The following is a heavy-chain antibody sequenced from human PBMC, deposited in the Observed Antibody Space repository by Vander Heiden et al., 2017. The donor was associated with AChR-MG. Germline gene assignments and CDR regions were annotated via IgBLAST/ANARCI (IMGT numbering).Heavy chain of an antibody. Sequence: EVQLVASGGGLVQPGGSLKLSCAASGFTFSGSAMHWVRQASGKGLEWVGRIRSKANSYATAYAASVKGRFTISRDDSKNTAYLQMNSLKTEDTAVYYCTRRGGEFDYWGQGTLVTVSS. D-gene: IGHD2-21*01. CDR1: GFTFSGSA. CDR3: TRRGGEFDY. CDR2: IRSKANSYAT. J-gene: IGHJ4*02. V-gene: IGHV3-73*02.